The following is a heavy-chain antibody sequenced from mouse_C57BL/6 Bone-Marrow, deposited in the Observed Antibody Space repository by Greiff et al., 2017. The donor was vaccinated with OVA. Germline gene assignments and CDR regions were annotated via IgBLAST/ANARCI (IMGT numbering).Heavy chain of an antibody. CDR1: GFNIKDDY. D-gene: IGHD2-3*01. CDR2: IDPENGDT. CDR3: TTGLLRYAMDY. Sequence: VQLQQSGAELVRPGASVKLSCTASGFNIKDDYMHWVKQRPEQGLEWIGWIDPENGDTEYASKFQGKATITADTSSNTAYLQLSSLTSEDTAVYYCTTGLLRYAMDYWGQGTSVTVSS. V-gene: IGHV14-4*01. J-gene: IGHJ4*01.